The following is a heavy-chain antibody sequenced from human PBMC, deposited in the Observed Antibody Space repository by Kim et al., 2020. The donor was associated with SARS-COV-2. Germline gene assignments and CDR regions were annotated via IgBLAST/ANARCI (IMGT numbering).Heavy chain of an antibody. CDR2: ISAYNGNT. CDR1: GYTFTSYG. Sequence: ASVKVSCKASGYTFTSYGISWVRQAPGQGLEWMGWISAYNGNTNYAQKLQGRVTMTTDTSTSTAYMELRSLRSDDTAVYYCARDRSIAAAGKHFRRNWFDPWGQGTLVTVSS. CDR3: ARDRSIAAAGKHFRRNWFDP. J-gene: IGHJ5*02. V-gene: IGHV1-18*01. D-gene: IGHD6-13*01.